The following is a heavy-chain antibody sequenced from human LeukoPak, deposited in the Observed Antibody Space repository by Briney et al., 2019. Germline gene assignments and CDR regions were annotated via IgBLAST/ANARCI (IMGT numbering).Heavy chain of an antibody. CDR1: SGSFSGYY. CDR2: INHSGST. J-gene: IGHJ4*02. V-gene: IGHV4-34*01. D-gene: IGHD6-19*01. CDR3: ARGGGSGWYIDY. Sequence: PSETLSLTCAVYSGSFSGYYWSWIRQPPGKGLEWIGEINHSGSTNYNPSLKSRVTISVDTSKNQFSLKLSSVTAADTAVYYCARGGGSGWYIDYWGQGTLVTVSS.